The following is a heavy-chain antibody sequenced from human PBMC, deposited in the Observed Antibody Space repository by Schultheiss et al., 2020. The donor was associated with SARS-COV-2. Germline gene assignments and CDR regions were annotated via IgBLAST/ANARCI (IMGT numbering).Heavy chain of an antibody. D-gene: IGHD6-13*01. J-gene: IGHJ3*02. CDR2: ISSSGSNK. Sequence: GGSLRLSCAASGFTFSSYAMHWVRQAPGKGLEWISYISSSGSNKYYADSVKGRFTISRDNAKNTLYLQMKSLRAEDTAVYYCARVSAKQLVRDAFDIWGQGTMVTVSS. CDR3: ARVSAKQLVRDAFDI. V-gene: IGHV3-48*03. CDR1: GFTFSSYA.